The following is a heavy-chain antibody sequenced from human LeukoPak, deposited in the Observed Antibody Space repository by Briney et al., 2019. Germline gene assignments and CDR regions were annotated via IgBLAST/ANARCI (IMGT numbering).Heavy chain of an antibody. CDR2: IYDSGNT. CDR3: ARAPLYSSGWSFDY. CDR1: GGSISSYH. J-gene: IGHJ4*02. D-gene: IGHD6-19*01. V-gene: IGHV4-4*07. Sequence: SETLFLTCSVSGGSISSYHWNWIRQPAGKGLEWIGRIYDSGNTNYNPSLKSRVTMSADTSKNQFSLNLSSVTAADTAVYYCARAPLYSSGWSFDYWGQGTLVTVSS.